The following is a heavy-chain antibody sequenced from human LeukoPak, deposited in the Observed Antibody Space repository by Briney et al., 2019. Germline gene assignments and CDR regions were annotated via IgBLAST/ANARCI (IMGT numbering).Heavy chain of an antibody. V-gene: IGHV4-59*08. CDR2: IYYSGST. CDR3: ARLSRVFYYYFAY. CDR1: GGSISSYY. Sequence: SETLSLTCTVSGGSISSYYWSWIRQPPGKGLEWIGYIYYSGSTNYNPSLKSRVTISVDTSKNQFSLKLSSVTAADTAVYYCARLSRVFYYYFAYGGQGTLVTVSS. J-gene: IGHJ4*02. D-gene: IGHD3-10*01.